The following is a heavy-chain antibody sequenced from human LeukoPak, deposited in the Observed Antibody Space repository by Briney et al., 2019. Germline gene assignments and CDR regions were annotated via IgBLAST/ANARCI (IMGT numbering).Heavy chain of an antibody. Sequence: GGSLRLSCAASGFTFSTYNMNWVRQAPGKGLEWVSSISGSSSYIYYADSVKGRFSISRDNAKNSLHLQMNSLRAEDTAVYYCARDLLGWELHYFDYWGQGTLVTVSS. CDR2: ISGSSSYI. J-gene: IGHJ4*02. CDR3: ARDLLGWELHYFDY. V-gene: IGHV3-21*01. CDR1: GFTFSTYN. D-gene: IGHD1-26*01.